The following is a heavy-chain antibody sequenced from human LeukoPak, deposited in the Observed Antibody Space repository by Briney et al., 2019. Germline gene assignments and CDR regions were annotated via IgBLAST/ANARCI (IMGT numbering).Heavy chain of an antibody. CDR2: VHHSGST. J-gene: IGHJ4*02. CDR3: ARPKAAGAFDY. CDR1: GGTISRHY. Sequence: SETLSLTCSVSGGTISRHYWTWIRRPPGKGLEWIGFVHHSGSTNYNPSLKSRVSTSLDTSKNQISLHLRSVTAADTAVYYCARPKAAGAFDYWGQGIRVIVSS. V-gene: IGHV4-59*11. D-gene: IGHD6-13*01.